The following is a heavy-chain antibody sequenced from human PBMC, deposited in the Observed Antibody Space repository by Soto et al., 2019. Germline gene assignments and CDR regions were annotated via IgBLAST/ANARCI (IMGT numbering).Heavy chain of an antibody. V-gene: IGHV1-2*02. J-gene: IGHJ6*02. D-gene: IGHD2-15*01. Sequence: ASVNVSRMASGCTLTGYYMHWVRQAPGQGLEWMGWINPNRGGTNFEQKSQGGVPMSRDTSISTGYMELSRLKSDEPAVYTCARGSLVVVAANYYYGMDVCGQGTTVTISS. CDR1: GCTLTGYY. CDR2: INPNRGGT. CDR3: ARGSLVVVAANYYYGMDV.